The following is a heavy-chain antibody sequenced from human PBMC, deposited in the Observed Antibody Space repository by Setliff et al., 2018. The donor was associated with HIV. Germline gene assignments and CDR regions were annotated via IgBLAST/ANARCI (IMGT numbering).Heavy chain of an antibody. Sequence: SETLSLTCTVSGDSITSNSYYWGWIRQSPGKGLEWIGTMHHSGSTYYNPSLKSRVAIFIDTSKNQFSLNLTSVTAADTAVYFCARGLGRGSGTYYNPPGYWGPGTLVTVSS. D-gene: IGHD3-10*01. J-gene: IGHJ4*02. CDR2: MHHSGST. V-gene: IGHV4-39*02. CDR3: ARGLGRGSGTYYNPPGY. CDR1: GDSITSNSYY.